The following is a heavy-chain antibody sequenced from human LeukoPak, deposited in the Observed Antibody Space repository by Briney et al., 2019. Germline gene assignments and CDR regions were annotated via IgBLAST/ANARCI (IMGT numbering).Heavy chain of an antibody. V-gene: IGHV3-21*01. CDR2: ITSSSSYI. Sequence: PGGSLRLSCAASGFTFSSYHMNWVRQAPGKGLEWVSSITSSSSYIYYADSVKGRFTISRDNAKNSLYLQMTSLRAEDTAVYYCAREFGSYSADYWGQGTLVTVSS. J-gene: IGHJ4*02. CDR1: GFTFSSYH. CDR3: AREFGSYSADY. D-gene: IGHD1-26*01.